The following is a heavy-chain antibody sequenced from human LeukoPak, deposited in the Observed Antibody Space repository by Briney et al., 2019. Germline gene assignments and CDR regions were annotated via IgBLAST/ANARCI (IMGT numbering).Heavy chain of an antibody. CDR2: IKQDGREK. J-gene: IGHJ6*02. D-gene: IGHD5-18*01. CDR1: GFIFSSYW. Sequence: GGSLRLSCVASGFIFSSYWMSWVRQAPGKGLEWVANIKQDGREKYYVDSVKGRFTISRDNAKNSLYLQMSSLRAEDTAVYYCARDPYRYGEYGMDVWGQGTTVTVS. CDR3: ARDPYRYGEYGMDV. V-gene: IGHV3-7*04.